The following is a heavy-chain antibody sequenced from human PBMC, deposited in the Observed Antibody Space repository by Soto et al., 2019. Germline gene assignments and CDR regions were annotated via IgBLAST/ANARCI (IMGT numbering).Heavy chain of an antibody. Sequence: GVLRLSCAASGLTFSDRYMDWVRQAPGKGLEWVGRIRKKTNSYTTEYAASVKGRFIISRDDSTNSLYLQMSSLKTEDTAVYYCTTVTTVDYYFDYWGQGTLVTVSS. CDR3: TTVTTVDYYFDY. CDR1: GLTFSDRY. D-gene: IGHD4-17*01. V-gene: IGHV3-72*01. CDR2: IRKKTNSYTT. J-gene: IGHJ4*02.